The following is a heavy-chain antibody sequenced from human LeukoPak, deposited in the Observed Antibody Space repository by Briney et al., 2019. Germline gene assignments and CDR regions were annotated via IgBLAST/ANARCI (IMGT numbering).Heavy chain of an antibody. CDR1: GFTFSSCS. D-gene: IGHD4-17*01. V-gene: IGHV3-48*01. CDR2: ISSSSGTI. J-gene: IGHJ4*02. Sequence: PGGSLRLSCAASGFTFSSCSMNWVRQAPGKGLEWVSYISSSSGTIYYADSVKGRFTISRDNAENSLYLQMSSLRAEDTAVYYCARGGLRGDYWGQGTLVTVSS. CDR3: ARGGLRGDY.